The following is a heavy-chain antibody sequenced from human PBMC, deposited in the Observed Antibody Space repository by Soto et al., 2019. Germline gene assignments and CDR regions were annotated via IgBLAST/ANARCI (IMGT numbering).Heavy chain of an antibody. V-gene: IGHV1-69*13. CDR3: ARGDCSGSSCYYYDY. J-gene: IGHJ4*02. CDR1: GGTFSSYA. Sequence: SVKVSCKASGGTFSSYAIRWVRQAPGQGLEWMGGIIPIFGTANYAQKFQGRVTITADESTNTAYMELSSLRSEDTAVYYCARGDCSGSSCYYYDYWGQGTLVTVSS. CDR2: IIPIFGTA. D-gene: IGHD2-15*01.